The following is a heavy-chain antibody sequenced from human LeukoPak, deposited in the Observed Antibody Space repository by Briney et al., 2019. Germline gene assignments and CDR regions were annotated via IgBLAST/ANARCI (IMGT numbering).Heavy chain of an antibody. Sequence: GGSLRLSCTASGFTFESFSMNWVRQAPGKGLEGVANIKHDGSEKYYVDSVRGRFTVSREKERKSVYLQMDSLRFDDTALYSCARHYCYQFDYWGQGTLVTASS. D-gene: IGHD2-2*01. V-gene: IGHV3-7*01. J-gene: IGHJ4*02. CDR2: IKHDGSEK. CDR1: GFTFESFS. CDR3: ARHYCYQFDY.